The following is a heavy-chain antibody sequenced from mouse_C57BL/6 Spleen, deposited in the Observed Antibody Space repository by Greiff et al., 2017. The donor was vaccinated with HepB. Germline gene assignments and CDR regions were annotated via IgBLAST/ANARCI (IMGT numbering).Heavy chain of an antibody. CDR1: GFTFSDYY. Sequence: EVKLVESGGGLVQPGGSLKLSCAASGFTFSDYYMYWVRQTPEKRLEWVAYISNGGGSTYYPDTVKGRFTISRDNAKNTLYLQMSRLKSEDTAMYYCARQESYAMDYWGQGTSVTVSS. J-gene: IGHJ4*01. V-gene: IGHV5-12*01. CDR2: ISNGGGST. CDR3: ARQESYAMDY.